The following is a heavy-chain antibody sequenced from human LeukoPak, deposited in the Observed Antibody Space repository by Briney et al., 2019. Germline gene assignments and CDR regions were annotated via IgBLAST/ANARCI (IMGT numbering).Heavy chain of an antibody. J-gene: IGHJ6*02. CDR2: ISGSGGST. Sequence: GGSLRLSCAASGFTFSSYAMSWVRQAPGKGLEWVSAISGSGGSTYYADSVKGRFTISRDNSKNTLYLQMNSLRAEDTAVYYCAKETEGRDYGDYSLWLGYGMDVWGQGTTVTVSS. CDR1: GFTFSSYA. CDR3: AKETEGRDYGDYSLWLGYGMDV. D-gene: IGHD4-17*01. V-gene: IGHV3-23*01.